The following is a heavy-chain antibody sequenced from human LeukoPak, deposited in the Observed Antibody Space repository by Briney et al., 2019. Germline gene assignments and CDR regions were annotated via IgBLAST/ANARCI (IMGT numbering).Heavy chain of an antibody. D-gene: IGHD3-10*01. J-gene: IGHJ6*02. CDR2: INPNSGGT. CDR1: GYTFTGYY. Sequence: ASVKVSCKAFGYTFTGYYMHWGRQAPGQGLEWMGWINPNSGGTNYAQKFRGRVTMARDTSISTAYMELSRLRSDDTAVYYCARGSRASGSDYYGMDVWGQGTTVTVSS. V-gene: IGHV1-2*02. CDR3: ARGSRASGSDYYGMDV.